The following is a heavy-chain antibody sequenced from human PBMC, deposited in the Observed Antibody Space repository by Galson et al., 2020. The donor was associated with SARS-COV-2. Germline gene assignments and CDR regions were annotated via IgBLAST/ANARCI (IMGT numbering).Heavy chain of an antibody. CDR2: IYPSGTT. D-gene: IGHD3-10*01. Sequence: ASETLSLTCGVSGGSTNNYYWSWVRQPPGKGPEWIGYIYPSGTTSSNPSLGSRVTISLDASTSQIFLSLTSLTAADTAVYYCARHLRTMDRGIITTYYYYAMDVWGQGTKVTVSS. CDR3: ARHLRTMDRGIITTYYYYAMDV. V-gene: IGHV4-4*08. J-gene: IGHJ6*02. CDR1: GGSTNNYY.